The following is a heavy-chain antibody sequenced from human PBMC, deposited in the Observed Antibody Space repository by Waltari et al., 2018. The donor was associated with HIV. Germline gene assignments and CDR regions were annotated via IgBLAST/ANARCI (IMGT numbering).Heavy chain of an antibody. J-gene: IGHJ2*01. CDR3: ARDQDYMGRLSYFDL. Sequence: VQLLESGAGAVQPGRSLRLPCAAPGFSMSTYGMHWVRQAPGKGLEWVALIGFDGRNEYYSDSVKGRLIISRDNSKSTLYLQMNSLRVEDTAVYFCARDQDYMGRLSYFDLWGRGTLVTVSS. CDR2: IGFDGRNE. CDR1: GFSMSTYG. V-gene: IGHV3-33*01. D-gene: IGHD4-4*01.